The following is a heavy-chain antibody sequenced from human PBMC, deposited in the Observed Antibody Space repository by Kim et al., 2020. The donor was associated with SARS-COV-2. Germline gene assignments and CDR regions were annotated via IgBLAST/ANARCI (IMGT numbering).Heavy chain of an antibody. J-gene: IGHJ4*02. V-gene: IGHV2-5*01. D-gene: IGHD5-12*01. Sequence: PSLKSRLTITKDTSKNQVVLTMTNMDPVDTATYYCAHSEPQEEWLRPFDYWGQGTLVTVSS. CDR3: AHSEPQEEWLRPFDY.